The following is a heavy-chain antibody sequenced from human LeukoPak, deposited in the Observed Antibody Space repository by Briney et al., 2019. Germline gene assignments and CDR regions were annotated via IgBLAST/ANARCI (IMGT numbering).Heavy chain of an antibody. V-gene: IGHV3-30*04. D-gene: IGHD7-27*01. J-gene: IGHJ4*02. CDR1: GFTFSSYA. CDR3: ARGQNWEIGY. CDR2: ISYDGSNK. Sequence: GGSLRLSCAASGFTFSSYAMHWVRQAPGKGLEWVAVISYDGSNKYYADSVKGRFTISRDNSKNTLYLQMNSLRAEDTAVYYCARGQNWEIGYWGQGTLVTVSS.